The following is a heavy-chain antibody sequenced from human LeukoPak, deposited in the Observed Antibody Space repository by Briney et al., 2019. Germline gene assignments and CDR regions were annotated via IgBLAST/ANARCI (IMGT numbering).Heavy chain of an antibody. CDR3: ARDATMMGNYFKY. J-gene: IGHJ4*02. Sequence: SETLSLTCTVSGGSISRSSYYWGWIRQPPGKGLEWIGSIYYSGSTYYNPSLKSRVTISVDTSKNQFSLKLSSVTAADTALYYCARDATMMGNYFKYWGQGTLVTVSS. CDR1: GGSISRSSYY. CDR2: IYYSGST. D-gene: IGHD5-12*01. V-gene: IGHV4-39*07.